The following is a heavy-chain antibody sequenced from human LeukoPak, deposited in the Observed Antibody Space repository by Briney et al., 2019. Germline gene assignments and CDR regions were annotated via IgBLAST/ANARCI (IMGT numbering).Heavy chain of an antibody. J-gene: IGHJ4*02. Sequence: GGSLRLSCAASGFTFSNYEMNWVRQAPGKGLEWISHISNFGDIIHYADSVKGRFIISRDNAKNSLHLQMNSLRAEDAAVYYCVKPYYFSSGSLNWGQGTLVTVSS. CDR1: GFTFSNYE. V-gene: IGHV3-48*03. CDR3: VKPYYFSSGSLN. CDR2: ISNFGDII. D-gene: IGHD3-10*01.